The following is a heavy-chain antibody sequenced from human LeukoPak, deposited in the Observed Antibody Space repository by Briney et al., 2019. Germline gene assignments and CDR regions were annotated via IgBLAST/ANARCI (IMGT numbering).Heavy chain of an antibody. CDR2: IRNNGATT. D-gene: IGHD5-24*01. Sequence: GGSLRLSCAASGFTFSNYAMTWVRQAPGKGLEWVSTIRNNGATTDYADSVKGRFTISRDDSKNTLYLQMNSLRAEDTAVYYCAKASHQRWIQFLPPWEDYWGQGTLVTVSS. V-gene: IGHV3-23*01. J-gene: IGHJ4*02. CDR3: AKASHQRWIQFLPPWEDY. CDR1: GFTFSNYA.